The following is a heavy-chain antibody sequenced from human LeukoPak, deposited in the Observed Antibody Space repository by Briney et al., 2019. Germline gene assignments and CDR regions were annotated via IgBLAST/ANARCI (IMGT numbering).Heavy chain of an antibody. J-gene: IGHJ4*02. Sequence: GGSLRLSCAAAGFTFNHYGMHWVRQAPGKGLEWVSVIWSDGTNKYYAASAKGRFTISRDDFDKTVYLQMSSLRPDDTGVYYCTIDAQRGFDYSNSLQYWGQGTPVTVST. V-gene: IGHV3-33*01. D-gene: IGHD4-11*01. CDR3: TIDAQRGFDYSNSLQY. CDR2: IWSDGTNK. CDR1: GFTFNHYG.